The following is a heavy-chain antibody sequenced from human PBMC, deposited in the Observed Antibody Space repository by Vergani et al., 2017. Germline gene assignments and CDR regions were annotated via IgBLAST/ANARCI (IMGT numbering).Heavy chain of an antibody. CDR1: GGTFSSYA. CDR3: ARTXPGCSSTSCYDEGLLDY. V-gene: IGHV1-69*01. D-gene: IGHD2-2*01. Sequence: QVQLVQSGAEVKKPGSSVKVSCKASGGTFSSYALSWVRQAPGQGLEWMGGMIPIFGTANYAQKFPGRVTITADESTSTAYMEMSSLRSEDTAVYYCARTXPGCSSTSCYDEGLLDYWGQGTLVTVSS. J-gene: IGHJ4*02. CDR2: MIPIFGTA.